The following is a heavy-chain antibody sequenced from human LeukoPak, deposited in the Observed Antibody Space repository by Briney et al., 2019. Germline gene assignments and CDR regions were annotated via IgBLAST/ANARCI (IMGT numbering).Heavy chain of an antibody. Sequence: AASVKVSCKASGYTFTAYYMHWVRQAPGQGLEWLGWINPNTGDTNYAQKFQGWITMTRDTSTSTAYMELSSLKSEDTAVYYCARYSSSSSLDYWGQGTLVTVSS. CDR1: GYTFTAYY. CDR3: ARYSSSSSLDY. V-gene: IGHV1-2*04. D-gene: IGHD6-6*01. CDR2: INPNTGDT. J-gene: IGHJ4*02.